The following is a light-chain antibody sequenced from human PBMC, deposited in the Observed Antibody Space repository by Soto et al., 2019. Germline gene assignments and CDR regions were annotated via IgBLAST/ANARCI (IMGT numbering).Light chain of an antibody. CDR1: QAITNN. CDR2: EES. Sequence: DIHLTQSPSSLSASVGDRVTITCRASQAITNNLAWYQQKPGNPPKLLIYEESTLHSGVPSRFSGRKVGTQFILTIDSLQPEDFAIYYCQQVQSYPRTFGGGTKVEIK. CDR3: QQVQSYPRT. V-gene: IGKV1-9*01. J-gene: IGKJ4*01.